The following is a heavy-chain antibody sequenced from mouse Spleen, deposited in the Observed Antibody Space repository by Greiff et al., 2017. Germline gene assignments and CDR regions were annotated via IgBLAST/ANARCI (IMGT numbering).Heavy chain of an antibody. CDR1: GFTFSDYY. Sequence: EVKLVESGGGLVKPGGSLKLSCAASGFTFSDYYMYWVRQTPEKRLEWVATISDGGSYTYYPDSVKGRFTISRDNAKNNLYLQMSSLKSEDTAMYYCARGYGPDYAMDYWGQGTSVTVSS. CDR3: ARGYGPDYAMDY. J-gene: IGHJ4*01. CDR2: ISDGGSYT. D-gene: IGHD1-1*02. V-gene: IGHV5-4*02.